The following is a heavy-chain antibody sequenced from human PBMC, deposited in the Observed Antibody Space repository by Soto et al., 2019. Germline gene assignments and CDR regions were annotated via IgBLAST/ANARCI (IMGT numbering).Heavy chain of an antibody. J-gene: IGHJ4*02. CDR1: GDTFSSYT. CDR2: IIPILGIA. CDR3: ATYYDFWSGQLPFLDD. D-gene: IGHD3-3*01. V-gene: IGHV1-69*02. Sequence: SVKVSCKASGDTFSSYTISWVRQAPGQGLEWMGRIIPILGIANYAQKFQGRVTITADKSTSTAYMDLSSLRSEDTALYYCATYYDFWSGQLPFLDDWGQGTLVTVSS.